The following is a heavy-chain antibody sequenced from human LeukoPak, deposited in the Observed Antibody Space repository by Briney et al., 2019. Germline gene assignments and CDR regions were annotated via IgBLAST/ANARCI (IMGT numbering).Heavy chain of an antibody. CDR3: ARGPSYFQH. V-gene: IGHV6-1*01. Sequence: SQTLSLTCAISGDSVSSNSAIWNWIRQSPSRGLEWLGRTYYRSKWYKYYAVSVKGRITINPDTSKNQFSPQLNSVTPEDTAVYYCARGPSYFQHWGQGTLVTVSS. CDR2: TYYRSKWYK. J-gene: IGHJ1*01. CDR1: GDSVSSNSAI.